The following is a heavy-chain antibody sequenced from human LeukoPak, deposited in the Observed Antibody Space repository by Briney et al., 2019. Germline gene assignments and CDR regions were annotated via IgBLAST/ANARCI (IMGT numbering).Heavy chain of an antibody. CDR2: ISGSGGST. CDR3: AKDGPGGSFPNFDY. Sequence: PGGSLRLSXAASGFTFRSYAMSWVRQAPGKGLEWVSAISGSGGSTYYADSVKGRFTISRDNSKNTLYLQMNSLRAEDTAVYYCAKDGPGGSFPNFDYWGQGTLVTVSS. J-gene: IGHJ4*02. CDR1: GFTFRSYA. D-gene: IGHD3-16*01. V-gene: IGHV3-23*01.